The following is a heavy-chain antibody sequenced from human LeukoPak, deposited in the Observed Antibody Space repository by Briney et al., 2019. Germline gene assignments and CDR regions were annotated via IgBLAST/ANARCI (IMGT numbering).Heavy chain of an antibody. J-gene: IGHJ4*02. D-gene: IGHD3-22*01. CDR2: IYYSGST. Sequence: SETLSLTCTVSGGSISSGDYYWSWIRQPPGKGLEWIGYIYYSGSTYYNPSLKSQVTISVDTSKNQFSLKLSSVTAADTAVYYCARTAPPAGYYDSSGYPTENWGQGTLVTVSS. CDR1: GGSISSGDYY. CDR3: ARTAPPAGYYDSSGYPTEN. V-gene: IGHV4-30-4*08.